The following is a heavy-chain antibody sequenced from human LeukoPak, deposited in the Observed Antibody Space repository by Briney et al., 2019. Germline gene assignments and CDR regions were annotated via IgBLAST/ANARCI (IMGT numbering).Heavy chain of an antibody. CDR3: AKAYYYDSSGYCPFDY. D-gene: IGHD3-22*01. CDR2: ISGSGGST. CDR1: GFTFSSYA. Sequence: GGSLRLSCAASGFTFSSYAMSWVRRAPGKGLEWVSAISGSGGSTYYADSVKGRFTISRDNSKNTLYLQMNSLRAEDTAVYYCAKAYYYDSSGYCPFDYWGQGTLVTVSS. V-gene: IGHV3-23*01. J-gene: IGHJ4*02.